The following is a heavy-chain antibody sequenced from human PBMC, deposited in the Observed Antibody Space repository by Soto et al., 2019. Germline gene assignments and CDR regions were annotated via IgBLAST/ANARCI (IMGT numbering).Heavy chain of an antibody. Sequence: ASVKVSCKTSGYTFTVYYIHWVRQAPGQGLEWMGWINPNSGGTNYAQKFQGWVTMTRDTSISTAYMELSRLRSDDTAVYYCARGGATFYYYYGMDVWGQGTTVTVSS. CDR1: GYTFTVYY. CDR3: ARGGATFYYYYGMDV. V-gene: IGHV1-2*04. CDR2: INPNSGGT. J-gene: IGHJ6*02. D-gene: IGHD1-26*01.